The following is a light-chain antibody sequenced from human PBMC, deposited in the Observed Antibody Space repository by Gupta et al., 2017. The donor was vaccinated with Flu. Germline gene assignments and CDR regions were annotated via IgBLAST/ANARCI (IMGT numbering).Light chain of an antibody. CDR3: MQGTHWPLT. J-gene: IGKJ4*01. V-gene: IGKV2-30*01. CDR1: QSLIYTNGDTY. CDR2: KVS. Sequence: DVVMTQSPLYLPVTRGQPASISCWSSQSLIYTNGDTYLNWFHQRPGQSPRRLISKVSKRDSGVPDRFSGSATGTNFTLKISLVDAEDVGLYYCMQGTHWPLTFGGGTRV.